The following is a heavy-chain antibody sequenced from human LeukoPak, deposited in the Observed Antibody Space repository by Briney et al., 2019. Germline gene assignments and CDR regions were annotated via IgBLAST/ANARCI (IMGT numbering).Heavy chain of an antibody. Sequence: ASVKVSCKASGYTFTGYYMHWVRQAPGQGLEWMGWINPNSGGTNYAQKFQGRVTMTRDTSISTAYMELSRLRSDDTAVYYCARSHDSSGYRPYFDYWGQGTLVTVSS. V-gene: IGHV1-2*02. CDR2: INPNSGGT. CDR3: ARSHDSSGYRPYFDY. J-gene: IGHJ4*02. D-gene: IGHD3-22*01. CDR1: GYTFTGYY.